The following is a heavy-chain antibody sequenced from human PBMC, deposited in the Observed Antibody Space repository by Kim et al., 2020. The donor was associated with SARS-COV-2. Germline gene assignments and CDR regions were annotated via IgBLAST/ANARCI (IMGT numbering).Heavy chain of an antibody. J-gene: IGHJ3*02. Sequence: GGSLRLSCAASGFTLSSYAMSWVRQAPGKGLEWVSVISSSGGSTNYADSVKGRFTISRDNAKNTLYLQMNSLRAEDTAVYYCARDPRYVLDAFDIWGQGTMVTVSS. CDR3: ARDPRYVLDAFDI. V-gene: IGHV3-23*01. CDR2: ISSSGGST. CDR1: GFTLSSYA. D-gene: IGHD3-16*01.